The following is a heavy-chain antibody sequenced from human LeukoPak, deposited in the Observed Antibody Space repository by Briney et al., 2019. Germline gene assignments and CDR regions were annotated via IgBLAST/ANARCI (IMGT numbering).Heavy chain of an antibody. CDR2: ISAYNGNT. D-gene: IGHD2-8*01. Sequence: ASVKVSCKASGYTFTSYGISWVRQAPGQGLEWMGWISAYNGNTNYAQKLQGRVTMTTDTSTSTVYMELRSLRSDDTAVYYCARDGCTNGVCYSDYWGQGTLVTVSS. CDR1: GYTFTSYG. J-gene: IGHJ4*02. V-gene: IGHV1-18*01. CDR3: ARDGCTNGVCYSDY.